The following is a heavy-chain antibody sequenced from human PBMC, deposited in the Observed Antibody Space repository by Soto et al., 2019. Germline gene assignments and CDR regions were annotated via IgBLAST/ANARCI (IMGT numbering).Heavy chain of an antibody. J-gene: IGHJ4*02. D-gene: IGHD1-26*01. Sequence: DVQLVESGGGLVQRGGSLRLACAASGFTFISDYMTWVRQAPGKGLEWVSVIYSGVNTSYADSVKGRFTISRDNAKNTLYLQMNSLRAEDTAVYYCARGRLLISDWGQGAQVIV. CDR1: GFTFISDY. CDR2: IYSGVNT. V-gene: IGHV3-66*01. CDR3: ARGRLLISD.